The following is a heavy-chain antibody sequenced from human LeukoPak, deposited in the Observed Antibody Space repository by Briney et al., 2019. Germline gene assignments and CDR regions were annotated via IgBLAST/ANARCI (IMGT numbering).Heavy chain of an antibody. CDR3: ARDQGYCSSTSCSRFDP. D-gene: IGHD2-2*01. Sequence: SETLSLTCTVSGGSISSGSYYWSWIRQPAGKGLEWIGRISTSGSTNYNPSLKSRVTISVDTSKNQFSLKLSSVTAADTAVYYCARDQGYCSSTSCSRFDPWGQGTLVTVSS. CDR2: ISTSGST. CDR1: GGSISSGSYY. V-gene: IGHV4-61*02. J-gene: IGHJ5*02.